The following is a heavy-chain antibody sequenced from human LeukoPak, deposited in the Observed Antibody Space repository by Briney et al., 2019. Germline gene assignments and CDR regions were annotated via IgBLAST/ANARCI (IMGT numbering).Heavy chain of an antibody. V-gene: IGHV4-34*01. J-gene: IGHJ4*02. CDR1: GGSFSGYY. CDR2: INHSGST. CDR3: ASYQAYYYDSSGYHEGYYFDY. D-gene: IGHD3-22*01. Sequence: SETLSLTCAVYGGSFSGYYWSWIRQPPGKGLEWIGEINHSGSTNYNPSLKSRVTISVDTSKNQFSLKLSSVTAADTAVYYCASYQAYYYDSSGYHEGYYFDYWGQGTLVTVSS.